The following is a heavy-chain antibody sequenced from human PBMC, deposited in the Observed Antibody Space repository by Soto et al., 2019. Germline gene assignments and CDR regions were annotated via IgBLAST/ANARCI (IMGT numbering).Heavy chain of an antibody. D-gene: IGHD2-21*01. CDR1: GGSITNSNW. V-gene: IGHV4-4*02. Sequence: SETLSLTCTVSGGSITNSNWWSGVRLPPAKGLEWIGDIYHAGSTKYSPSLERRVTMSVDTSNNQFALTLTSVTAADTAVYFCARGPPIVGNTTPLDSWGQGTLVTVSS. J-gene: IGHJ4*02. CDR2: IYHAGST. CDR3: ARGPPIVGNTTPLDS.